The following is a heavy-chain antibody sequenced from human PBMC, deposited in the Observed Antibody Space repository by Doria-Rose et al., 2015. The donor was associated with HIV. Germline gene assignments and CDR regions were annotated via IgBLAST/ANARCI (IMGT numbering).Heavy chain of an antibody. V-gene: IGHV1-69*02. Sequence: LSWVRQAPGQGLEWIGRLIPVLCIRNYAQKFQGRVTITADESTSTAYIELSNLRSEDTAVYYCATTWSGYYLDYWGQGTLVTVSS. CDR3: ATTWSGYYLDY. CDR2: LIPVLCIR. J-gene: IGHJ4*02. D-gene: IGHD3-3*01.